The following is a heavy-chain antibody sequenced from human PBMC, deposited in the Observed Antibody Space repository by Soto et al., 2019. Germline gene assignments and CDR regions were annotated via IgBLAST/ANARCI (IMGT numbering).Heavy chain of an antibody. Sequence: EVQLVESGGGLVQPGGSLRLSCAASGFTFSSYTMNWVRQAPGKGLEWISTISSTGSIYQADSVKGRFTISRDNAKNSLFLKMNGLRDEDRAVYYWAGGGRGGGRGTLVTVSS. CDR1: GFTFSSYT. CDR3: AGGGRG. J-gene: IGHJ2*01. CDR2: ISSTGSI. V-gene: IGHV3-48*02. D-gene: IGHD3-10*01.